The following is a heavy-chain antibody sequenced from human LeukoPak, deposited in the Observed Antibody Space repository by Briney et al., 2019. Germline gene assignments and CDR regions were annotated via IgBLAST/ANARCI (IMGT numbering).Heavy chain of an antibody. D-gene: IGHD3-9*01. V-gene: IGHV3-20*04. CDR3: ARGYFDWLLPYYYYYMDV. CDR2: INWNGGST. Sequence: GGSLRLSCAASGFTFDDYGMSWVRQAPGKGLEWVSGINWNGGSTGYADSVKGRFTISRDNAKNSLYLQMNSLRAEDTAVYYCARGYFDWLLPYYYYYMDVWGKGTTVTVSS. J-gene: IGHJ6*03. CDR1: GFTFDDYG.